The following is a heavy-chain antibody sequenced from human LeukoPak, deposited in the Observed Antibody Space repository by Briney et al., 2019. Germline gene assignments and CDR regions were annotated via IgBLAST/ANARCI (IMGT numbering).Heavy chain of an antibody. J-gene: IGHJ4*02. CDR2: ISGSGGST. CDR1: GFTFTRYD. Sequence: GGSLRLSCAASGFTFTRYDMSWVRQAPGKGLEWVSAISGSGGSTYYADSVKGRFTISRDNSKNTLYLQMNSLRAEDTAVYYCAKARETTYYYDSSGYYYLDYWGQGTLVTVSS. V-gene: IGHV3-23*01. CDR3: AKARETTYYYDSSGYYYLDY. D-gene: IGHD3-22*01.